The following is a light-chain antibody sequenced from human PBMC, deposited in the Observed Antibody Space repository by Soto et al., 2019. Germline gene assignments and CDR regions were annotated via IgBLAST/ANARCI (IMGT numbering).Light chain of an antibody. CDR3: QQYYITPYT. J-gene: IGKJ2*01. CDR2: WAS. CDR1: QSVLYSSNNKNY. V-gene: IGKV4-1*01. Sequence: DIVLTQSPDSLAVSLGERATINCKSSQSVLYSSNNKNYLAWYQQKPGQPPKLLIYWASTRESGVPDRFSGGGSGTDFTLTISSLQAEDVAVYYCQQYYITPYTFGQGTKLEIK.